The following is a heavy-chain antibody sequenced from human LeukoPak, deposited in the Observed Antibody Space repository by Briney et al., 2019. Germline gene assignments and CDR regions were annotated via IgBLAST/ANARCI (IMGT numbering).Heavy chain of an antibody. CDR1: GESFSGDF. CDR3: ARGQYDSGGYHYGIRAFYFDY. Sequence: SDTLSLTCGVYGESFSGDFWTWLRQAPGKGLEWIGEINHRGRTNYSPSLTGRVTISVDTSMNQFSLQLRSVTAADTALYYCARGQYDSGGYHYGIRAFYFDYWGQGILVTVSS. D-gene: IGHD3-22*01. V-gene: IGHV4-34*01. J-gene: IGHJ4*02. CDR2: INHRGRT.